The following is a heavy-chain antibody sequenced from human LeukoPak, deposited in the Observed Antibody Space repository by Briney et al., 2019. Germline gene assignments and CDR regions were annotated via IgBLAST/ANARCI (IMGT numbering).Heavy chain of an antibody. CDR2: IYPGDSDT. CDR1: GYSFTSYW. J-gene: IGHJ3*02. V-gene: IGHV5-51*01. D-gene: IGHD2-2*01. Sequence: GESLKISCKGSGYSFTSYWIGWVRQMPGKGLEWMGIIYPGDSDTRYSPSFQGQVTISADKSISTAYLQWSSLKASDTAMYYCASLDIVVVPAAPDAFDIWGQGTMSPSLQ. CDR3: ASLDIVVVPAAPDAFDI.